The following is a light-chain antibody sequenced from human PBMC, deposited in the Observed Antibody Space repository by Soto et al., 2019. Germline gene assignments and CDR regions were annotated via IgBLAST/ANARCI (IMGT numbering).Light chain of an antibody. CDR3: QQYNNWPPEK. Sequence: EIVLTQSPATLSLSPGERATLSCRASQSVSTFLAWYQQKPGQAPRLLIYDASTRATGIPARFSGSGSGTEFTLTISSLQSEDFAVYYCQQYNNWPPEKFGQGTKV. J-gene: IGKJ1*01. CDR2: DAS. V-gene: IGKV3-15*01. CDR1: QSVSTF.